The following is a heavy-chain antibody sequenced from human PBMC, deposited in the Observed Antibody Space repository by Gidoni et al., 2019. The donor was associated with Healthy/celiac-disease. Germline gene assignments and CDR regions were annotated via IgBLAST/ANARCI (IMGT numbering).Heavy chain of an antibody. CDR3: ARDYCSSTSGWGEDAFDI. J-gene: IGHJ3*02. D-gene: IGHD2-2*01. Sequence: QLQLVQSGAEVKKPGASVKVSCKASGYTFTSYAMHWVRQAPGQRLEWMGGINAGNGNTKYSQKFQGRVTITRDTSASTAYMELSSLRSEDTAVYYCARDYCSSTSGWGEDAFDIWGQGTMVTVSS. CDR1: GYTFTSYA. CDR2: INAGNGNT. V-gene: IGHV1-3*01.